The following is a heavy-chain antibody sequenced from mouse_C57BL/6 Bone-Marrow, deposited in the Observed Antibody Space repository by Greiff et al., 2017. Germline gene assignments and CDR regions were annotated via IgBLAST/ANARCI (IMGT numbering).Heavy chain of an antibody. CDR1: GYTFTSYW. J-gene: IGHJ3*01. CDR2: IHPNSGST. D-gene: IGHD1-1*01. CDR3: ARSSYYGSSYVFAY. V-gene: IGHV1-64*01. Sequence: VQLQESGAELVKPGASVKLSCKASGYTFTSYWMHWVKQRPGQGLEWIGMIHPNSGSTNYNEKFKSKATLPVDKSSSTAYMQLISLTSEDSAVYYCARSSYYGSSYVFAYWGQGTLVTVSA.